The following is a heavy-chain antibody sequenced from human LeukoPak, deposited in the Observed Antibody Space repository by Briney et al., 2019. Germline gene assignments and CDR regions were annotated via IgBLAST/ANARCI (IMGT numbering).Heavy chain of an antibody. V-gene: IGHV3-53*01. CDR2: IYSGGGT. D-gene: IGHD6-19*01. J-gene: IGHJ4*02. CDR3: ARGYSSGWYADY. CDR1: GFTVSSNY. Sequence: GGSLRLSGAASGFTVSSNYMSWVRQAPGKGLEWVSVIYSGGGTFYADSVEGRFTISRDNSKNTLHLQMNSLRAEDTAIYYCARGYSSGWYADYWGQGTLVTVSS.